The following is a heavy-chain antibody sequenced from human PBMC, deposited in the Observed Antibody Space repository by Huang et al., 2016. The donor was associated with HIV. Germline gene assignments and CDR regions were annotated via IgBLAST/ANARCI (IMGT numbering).Heavy chain of an antibody. CDR3: AREAVANYYYYYIDV. CDR1: GFTVSINY. Sequence: EVQLVETGGGLIQPGGSLRLSCAVSGFTVSINYMSWFRQAPGKGLEWVSMIQGGGNTFYADSVKGRFTISRDNSKNTLYLQMNSLRAEDTAVYYCAREAVANYYYYYIDVWGKGTAVTVSS. D-gene: IGHD6-19*01. V-gene: IGHV3-53*02. J-gene: IGHJ6*03. CDR2: IQGGGNT.